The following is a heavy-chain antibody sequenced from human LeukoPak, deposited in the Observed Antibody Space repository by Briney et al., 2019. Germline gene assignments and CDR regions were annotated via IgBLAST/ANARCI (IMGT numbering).Heavy chain of an antibody. J-gene: IGHJ5*02. CDR2: ISAYNGNT. V-gene: IGHV1-18*01. D-gene: IGHD3-3*01. CDR1: GYTFTSYG. Sequence: ASVKVSCKASGYTFTSYGISWVRQAPGQGLEWMGWISAYNGNTNYAQKLQGRVTMTTDTSTSTAYMELRSLRSDDTAVYYCARDRTYDFWTGYKNNWFDPWGQGTLVTVSS. CDR3: ARDRTYDFWTGYKNNWFDP.